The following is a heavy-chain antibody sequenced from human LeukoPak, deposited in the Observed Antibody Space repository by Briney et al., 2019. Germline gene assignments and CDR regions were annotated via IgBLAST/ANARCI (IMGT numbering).Heavy chain of an antibody. CDR1: GFTFRSYS. V-gene: IGHV3-48*01. J-gene: IGHJ4*02. D-gene: IGHD4-11*01. CDR2: ISSDTSTI. Sequence: GGSLRLSCAASGFTFRSYSMNWVRQAPGKGLEWVSYISSDTSTIYYADSVKGRFTISRDNAKNSLYLQMNRPRVEDTAVYYCAKAGMTTVTPDYWGQGTLVTVSS. CDR3: AKAGMTTVTPDY.